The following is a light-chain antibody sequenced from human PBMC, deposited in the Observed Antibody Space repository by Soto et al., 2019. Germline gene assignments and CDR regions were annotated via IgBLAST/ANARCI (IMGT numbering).Light chain of an antibody. J-gene: IGKJ1*01. CDR2: GAS. V-gene: IGKV3-20*01. CDR3: QQYMSSVT. Sequence: EIVLTQSPGSLSLSPGQRATLSCRASQSVDTTFFAWYQKKPGQAPRLLIYGASKRATGIPDRFSGSGSGTNFALTISLLEPEDFAVYYCQQYMSSVTFGQGTKVEIK. CDR1: QSVDTTF.